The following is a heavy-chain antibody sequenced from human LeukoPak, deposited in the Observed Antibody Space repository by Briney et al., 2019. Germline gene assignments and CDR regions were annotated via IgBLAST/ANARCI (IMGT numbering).Heavy chain of an antibody. J-gene: IGHJ6*02. CDR3: ARVWYDSGNHLYFYYGLDV. CDR2: VSPYSGDT. CDR1: GYTFTTYG. Sequence: ASVKVSCKASGYTFTTYGITWVRQAPGQGLEWRGWVSPYSGDTDYAQSLQGRVTMTTDTSTSTAYMELTTLRSDDTAVYYCARVWYDSGNHLYFYYGLDVWGQGTTVTVSS. D-gene: IGHD3-22*01. V-gene: IGHV1-18*01.